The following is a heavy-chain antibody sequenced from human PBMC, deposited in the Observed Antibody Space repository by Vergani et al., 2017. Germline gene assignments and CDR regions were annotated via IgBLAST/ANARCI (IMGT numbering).Heavy chain of an antibody. CDR1: GGSFTSYH. D-gene: IGHD4-11*01. Sequence: QVQLQQWGGGLLKPSETLSLTCVVNGGSFTSYHWTWIRQSPGEGLEWVGDIDHTGRPDYNPSLKSRLTMSVDKSRNQFSLTHNSVTATATAIYFCARVNTETNGHLYYYYYMDVWGQGTAVTVS. CDR2: IDHTGRP. J-gene: IGHJ6*03. V-gene: IGHV4-34*01. CDR3: ARVNTETNGHLYYYYYMDV.